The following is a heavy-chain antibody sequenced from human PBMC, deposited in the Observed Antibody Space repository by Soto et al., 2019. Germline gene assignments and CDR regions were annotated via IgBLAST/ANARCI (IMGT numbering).Heavy chain of an antibody. V-gene: IGHV1-69*12. J-gene: IGHJ4*02. CDR1: GGTFSNYA. CDR2: IIPIFGRT. CDR3: AALSLGYCITSSCPPDY. Sequence: QVQLVQSGAEVKKPGSSVKVSCKVSGGTFSNYAISWVRQAPGQGLEWMGGIIPIFGRTTYAQKFQGRVAITADESTSTAYMELTRLTSEDTAGYYCAALSLGYCITSSCPPDYWGLGTLVTVAS. D-gene: IGHD2-2*01.